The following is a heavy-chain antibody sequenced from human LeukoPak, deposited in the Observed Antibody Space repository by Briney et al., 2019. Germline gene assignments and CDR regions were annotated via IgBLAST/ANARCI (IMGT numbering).Heavy chain of an antibody. D-gene: IGHD6-13*01. J-gene: IGHJ3*02. CDR3: ARGETEETGTRPDAFDI. CDR2: XXXXSGDT. V-gene: IGHV1-2*01. Sequence: ASVKVXCKXSGYTFTGYYXHWXXXAPGXGLXWXXXXXXXSGDTKXAQXFQGRVXXXRXXSISTAYMELTRLRSDDSXXYYCARGETEETGTRPDAFDIWGQGTMVTVSS. CDR1: GYTFTGYY.